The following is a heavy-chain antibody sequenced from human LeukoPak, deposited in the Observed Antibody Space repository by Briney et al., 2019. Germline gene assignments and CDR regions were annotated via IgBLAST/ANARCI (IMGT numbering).Heavy chain of an antibody. J-gene: IGHJ5*02. CDR2: LYYSGYT. CDR1: GGSISSRSYY. D-gene: IGHD2-2*01. V-gene: IGHV4-39*01. CDR3: ARHVCSSTSCPFDR. Sequence: KPSETLSLTCTVSGGSISSRSYYWGWIRQPPGKGLEWIGSLYYSGYTFYNPSLKSRPIISVDTSKNQLSLKVTSVTAADTALYYCARHVCSSTSCPFDRWGQGTLVTVSS.